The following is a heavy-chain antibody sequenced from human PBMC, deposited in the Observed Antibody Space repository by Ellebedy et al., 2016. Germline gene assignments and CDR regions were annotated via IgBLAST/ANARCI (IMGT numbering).Heavy chain of an antibody. Sequence: GSLRLXCTLSGGSVSSGSYYWSWIRQPPGKGLEWIGYIYYTGSTKYNSSLKSRVTISVDTSKNQFSLRLSSVTAADTAVYYCARVSVEYSIPPIHYMDVWGKGTTVTVSS. CDR1: GGSVSSGSYY. J-gene: IGHJ6*03. V-gene: IGHV4-61*01. CDR3: ARVSVEYSIPPIHYMDV. D-gene: IGHD6-6*01. CDR2: IYYTGST.